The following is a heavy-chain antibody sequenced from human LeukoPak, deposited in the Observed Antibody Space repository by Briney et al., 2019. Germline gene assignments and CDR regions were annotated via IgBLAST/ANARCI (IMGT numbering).Heavy chain of an antibody. V-gene: IGHV1-2*02. CDR2: INPNSGGT. CDR3: ARWDYGSGSYLDAFDT. D-gene: IGHD3-10*01. J-gene: IGHJ3*02. CDR1: GYTFTGYY. Sequence: GASVKVSCKASGYTFTGYYMHWVRQAPGQGLEWMGWINPNSGGTNYAQKFQGRVTMTRDTSISTAYMELSRLRSDDTAVYYCARWDYGSGSYLDAFDTWGQGTMVTVSS.